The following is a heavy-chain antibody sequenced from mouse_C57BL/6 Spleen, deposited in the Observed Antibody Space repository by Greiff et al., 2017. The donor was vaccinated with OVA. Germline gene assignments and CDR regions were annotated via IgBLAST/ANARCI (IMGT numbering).Heavy chain of an antibody. CDR1: GFTFNTYA. CDR2: IRSKSSNYAT. Sequence: EVQLVESGGGLVQPKGSLKLSCAASGFTFNTYAMHWVRQAPGKGLEWVARIRSKSSNYATYYADSGKDRFTISRDDSHSMLYLQMNNLKTEDTAMYYCVRARDGSRYAYFDYWGQGTTLTVSS. CDR3: VRARDGSRYAYFDY. V-gene: IGHV10-3*01. J-gene: IGHJ2*01. D-gene: IGHD1-1*01.